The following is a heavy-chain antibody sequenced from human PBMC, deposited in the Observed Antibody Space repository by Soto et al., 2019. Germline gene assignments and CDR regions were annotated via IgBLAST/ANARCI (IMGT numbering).Heavy chain of an antibody. J-gene: IGHJ4*02. CDR1: GDSISSYY. CDR2: IHYSGST. Sequence: SETLSLTCTVSGDSISSYYWSWIRQPPGKGLEWIGYIHYSGSTNYNPSLKSRVTISVDTSKNQFSLRLNSVTAADTAVYYCARTSPVAGGFDYWGQGTLVTVSS. V-gene: IGHV4-59*01. CDR3: ARTSPVAGGFDY. D-gene: IGHD6-19*01.